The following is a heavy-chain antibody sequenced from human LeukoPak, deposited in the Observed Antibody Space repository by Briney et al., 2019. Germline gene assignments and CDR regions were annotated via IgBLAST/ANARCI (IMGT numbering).Heavy chain of an antibody. J-gene: IGHJ4*02. CDR2: IYYSGST. Sequence: SENLSLTCTVSGGSISSGGYYWSWIRQHPGKGLEWIGYIYYSGSTYYNPSLKSRVTISVDTSKNQFSLKLSSVTAADTAVYYCARGISDYGNYFDYWGQGTLVTVSS. CDR1: GGSISSGGYY. V-gene: IGHV4-31*03. CDR3: ARGISDYGNYFDY. D-gene: IGHD4-17*01.